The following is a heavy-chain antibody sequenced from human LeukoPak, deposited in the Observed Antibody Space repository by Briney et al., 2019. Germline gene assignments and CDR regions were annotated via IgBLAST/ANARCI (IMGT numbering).Heavy chain of an antibody. CDR3: ARYDSRGSGSTQLEY. J-gene: IGHJ4*02. Sequence: SETLSLTCTVSGGSLSHYFWGWIRQPPGKGLEWIGRIFRGGSTSYNPSLMSRLTMSMDTSKNQFSLQLTSVTAADTAVYYCARYDSRGSGSTQLEYWGQGILVTISS. D-gene: IGHD3-3*01. CDR2: IFRGGST. CDR1: GGSLSHYF. V-gene: IGHV4-59*04.